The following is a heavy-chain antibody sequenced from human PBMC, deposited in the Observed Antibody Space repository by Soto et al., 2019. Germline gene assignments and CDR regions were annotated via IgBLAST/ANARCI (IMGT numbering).Heavy chain of an antibody. CDR3: AGTTSHQWYYMDV. CDR2: TYYRSRWYN. Sequence: SQTLSLTGVISGDSVSSNSAAWNWIRLSPSRGLEWLARTYYRSRWYNDYAVSVRSRITVNPDTSKNQFSLQLTSVTPEDTAVYYCAGTTSHQWYYMDVWGKGTTVTVSS. D-gene: IGHD1-7*01. CDR1: GDSVSSNSAA. J-gene: IGHJ6*03. V-gene: IGHV6-1*01.